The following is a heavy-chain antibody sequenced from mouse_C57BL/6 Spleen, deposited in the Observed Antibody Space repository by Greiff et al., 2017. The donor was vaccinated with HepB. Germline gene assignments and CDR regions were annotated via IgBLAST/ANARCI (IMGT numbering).Heavy chain of an antibody. CDR2: INPSNGGT. Sequence: QVQLQQPGTELVQPGASVKLSCKASGYTFTSYWMHWVKQRPGQGLEWIGNINPSNGGTNYNEKFKSKATLTVDKSSSTAYVQLSSLTSEDSAVCYGARGGVYDYGFTCWGQGTLVTVSA. CDR1: GYTFTSYW. D-gene: IGHD2-4*01. V-gene: IGHV1-53*01. CDR3: ARGGVYDYGFTC. J-gene: IGHJ3*01.